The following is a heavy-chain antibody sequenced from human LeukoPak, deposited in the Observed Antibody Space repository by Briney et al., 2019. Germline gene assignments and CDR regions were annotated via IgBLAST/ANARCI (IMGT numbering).Heavy chain of an antibody. CDR2: IYYSGST. J-gene: IGHJ4*02. D-gene: IGHD2-2*01. CDR1: GGSISSGGYY. V-gene: IGHV4-31*03. Sequence: PSETLSLTCTVSGGSISSGGYYWSWIRQHPGKGLEWIGYIYYSGSTYYNPSLKSRVTISVDTSKNQFSLKLSSVTAADTAVYYCARGRNSDIVVVPAAIVSEFDYWGQGTLVTVSS. CDR3: ARGRNSDIVVVPAAIVSEFDY.